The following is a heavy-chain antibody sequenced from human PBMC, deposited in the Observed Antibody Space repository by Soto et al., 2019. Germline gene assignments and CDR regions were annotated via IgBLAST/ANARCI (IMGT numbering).Heavy chain of an antibody. J-gene: IGHJ4*02. CDR2: IYHSGNP. Sequence: SETLSLTCDVSGDSINSRGFSWNWIRQPPGKGLEWVGYIYHSGNPHYNPSLKSRVTMSADRSKNRFFLSLNSVSAADTAVHFCARGPLWDTTGYYLDFWGPGTLVTVSS. V-gene: IGHV4-30-2*01. D-gene: IGHD3-9*01. CDR3: ARGPLWDTTGYYLDF. CDR1: GDSINSRGFS.